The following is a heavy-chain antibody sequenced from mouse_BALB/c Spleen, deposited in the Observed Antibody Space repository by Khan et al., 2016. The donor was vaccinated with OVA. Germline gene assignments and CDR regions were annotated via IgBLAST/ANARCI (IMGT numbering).Heavy chain of an antibody. J-gene: IGHJ2*01. CDR3: TRPAYDGYYDY. D-gene: IGHD2-3*01. CDR1: GYTFTDYA. CDR2: ISTYSGNT. Sequence: QVQLQQPGPELVRPGVSVKISCMGSGYTFTDYAMHWVKQSHAKSLEWIGLISTYSGNTNYKQKFKGKATMTVDNSSSTAHMELARLTSEDSAIYYGTRPAYDGYYDYWGQGTTLTVSS. V-gene: IGHV1S137*01.